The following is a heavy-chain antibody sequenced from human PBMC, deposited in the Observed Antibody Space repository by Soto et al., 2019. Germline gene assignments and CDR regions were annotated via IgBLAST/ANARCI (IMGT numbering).Heavy chain of an antibody. D-gene: IGHD6-6*01. Sequence: QVQLVESGGGVVQPGRSLRLSCAASGFTFSSYAMHWVRQAPGKGLEWVAVISYDGSNKYYADSVKGRFTISRDNSKNTLYLQMNSLRAEDTAVYYCARVKRIAARPYPDYSYGMVVWGQGTTVTVSS. J-gene: IGHJ6*02. CDR2: ISYDGSNK. CDR1: GFTFSSYA. CDR3: ARVKRIAARPYPDYSYGMVV. V-gene: IGHV3-30-3*01.